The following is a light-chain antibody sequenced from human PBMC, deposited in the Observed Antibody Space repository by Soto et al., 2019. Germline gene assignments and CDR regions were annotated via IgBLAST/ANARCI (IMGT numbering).Light chain of an antibody. CDR1: QSVLYSSNNKNY. V-gene: IGKV4-1*01. CDR3: QQYYSNPRT. J-gene: IGKJ1*01. CDR2: GAS. Sequence: DIVMTQSPDSLAVSLGERATINCKSSQSVLYSSNNKNYLAWYQQKPGQPPKLLIYGASTRESGVPDRFSGSGSGTDFTLTISSLQAEDVAVYYCQQYYSNPRTFGQGTKVDIK.